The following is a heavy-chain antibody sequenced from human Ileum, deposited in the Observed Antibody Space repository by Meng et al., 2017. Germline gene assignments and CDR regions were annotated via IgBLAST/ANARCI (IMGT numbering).Heavy chain of an antibody. V-gene: IGHV4-4*07. Sequence: SETLSLTCTVSGGSISSYYWSWIRQPAGKGLEWIGRIYTSGSTNYNPSLKSRVTMSVDTSKNQFSLKLSSVNAADTAVYYCARSDIAVGYFDYWGQGTLVTVSS. J-gene: IGHJ4*02. CDR3: ARSDIAVGYFDY. D-gene: IGHD6-19*01. CDR2: IYTSGST. CDR1: GGSISSYY.